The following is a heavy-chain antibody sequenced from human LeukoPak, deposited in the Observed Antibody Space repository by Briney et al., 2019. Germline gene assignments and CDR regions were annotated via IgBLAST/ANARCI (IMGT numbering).Heavy chain of an antibody. D-gene: IGHD2-2*01. CDR3: AGYCSSTSCYSPH. Sequence: PSETLSLTCAVYGGSFSGYYWSWIRQPPGKGLEWIGEINHSGSTNYNPSLKSRVTISVDTSKNQFSLKLSSVTAADTAVYYCAGYCSSTSCYSPHWGQGTLVTVSS. J-gene: IGHJ4*02. CDR2: INHSGST. V-gene: IGHV4-34*01. CDR1: GGSFSGYY.